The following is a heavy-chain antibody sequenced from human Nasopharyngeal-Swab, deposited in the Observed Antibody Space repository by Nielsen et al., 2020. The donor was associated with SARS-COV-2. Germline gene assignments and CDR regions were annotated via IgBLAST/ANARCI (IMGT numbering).Heavy chain of an antibody. D-gene: IGHD3-10*01. CDR3: ARDTGRGNEH. J-gene: IGHJ1*01. CDR1: GFTFSNFA. CDR2: IKQDGSEK. Sequence: GESLKISCAASGFTFSNFAMSWVRQAPGKGLEWVANIKQDGSEKYYVDSVRGRFTISRDNAKNSLYLQMNSLRAEDTAVYYCARDTGRGNEHWGQGTLVTVSS. V-gene: IGHV3-7*01.